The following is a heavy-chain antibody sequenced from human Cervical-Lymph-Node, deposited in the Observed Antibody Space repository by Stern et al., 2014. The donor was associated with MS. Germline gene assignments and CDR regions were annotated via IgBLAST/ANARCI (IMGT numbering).Heavy chain of an antibody. CDR3: ARDQRGITIFGVVTDYYYLGMDV. D-gene: IGHD3-3*01. V-gene: IGHV1-2*02. CDR1: GYIFTGYY. Sequence: VQLEESGAEVKKPGASVKVSCKTSGYIFTGYYIHWVRQAPGQGLEWMAWINPNTGGTTYAQKVQGRVTMSRDTSISTAYVELSSLTSDDTAVYYCARDQRGITIFGVVTDYYYLGMDVWGQGTTVTVSS. J-gene: IGHJ6*02. CDR2: INPNTGGT.